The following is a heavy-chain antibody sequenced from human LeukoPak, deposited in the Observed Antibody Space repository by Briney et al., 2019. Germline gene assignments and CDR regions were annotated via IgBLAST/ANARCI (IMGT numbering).Heavy chain of an antibody. V-gene: IGHV3-7*01. CDR3: ARDLTYYDFWSGYDNYFDY. J-gene: IGHJ4*02. CDR2: INQDGSVK. CDR1: GFTFSNYW. Sequence: PGGSLRLSCAASGFTFSNYWMSWVRQAPGKGLQWVANINQDGSVKYYVESVKGRFTISRDNAKNSVYLQMNSLRAEDAAVYYCARDLTYYDFWSGYDNYFDYWGLGTLVTVSS. D-gene: IGHD3-3*01.